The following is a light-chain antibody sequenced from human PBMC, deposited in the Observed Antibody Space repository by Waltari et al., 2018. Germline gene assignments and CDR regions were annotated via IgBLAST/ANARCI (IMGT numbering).Light chain of an antibody. CDR1: QSVGRS. J-gene: IGKJ4*01. CDR3: LERSNWPPT. CDR2: DAS. Sequence: EIVLTQSPATLSLSPGDRATLSCRASQSVGRSLSWYQQKPGQPPRLRIYDASTRAAGVPARISGSGSAADFTLTIGSLEPEDFAVYFCLERSNWPPTFGGGTTVEI. V-gene: IGKV3-11*01.